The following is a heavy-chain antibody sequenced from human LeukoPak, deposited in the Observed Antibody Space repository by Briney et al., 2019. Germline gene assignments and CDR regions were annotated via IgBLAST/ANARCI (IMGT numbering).Heavy chain of an antibody. D-gene: IGHD3-9*01. CDR3: ARGFDILPV. CDR1: GFTFNNYW. Sequence: PGGSLRLSCAASGFTFNNYWMSWVRQAPGKGLEWVANIKQDGSEKYYVDSVKGRFTISRDNAKNSLSLQMNSLRAEDTAVYYCARGFDILPVWGKGTTVAVST. CDR2: IKQDGSEK. J-gene: IGHJ6*04. V-gene: IGHV3-7*01.